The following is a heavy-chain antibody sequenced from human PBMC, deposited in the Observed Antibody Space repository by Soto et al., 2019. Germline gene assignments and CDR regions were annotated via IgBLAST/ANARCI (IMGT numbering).Heavy chain of an antibody. Sequence: QVQLVESGGGVVQPGRSLRLSCAASGFTFSSYGMHWVRQAPGKGLEWVAVIWYDGSNKYYADSVKGRFTISRVNSKNTLYLQMNSLRAEDTAVYYCARDEGLGVNYYYYGMDVWGQGTTVTVSS. CDR2: IWYDGSNK. CDR3: ARDEGLGVNYYYYGMDV. J-gene: IGHJ6*02. V-gene: IGHV3-33*01. D-gene: IGHD3-10*01. CDR1: GFTFSSYG.